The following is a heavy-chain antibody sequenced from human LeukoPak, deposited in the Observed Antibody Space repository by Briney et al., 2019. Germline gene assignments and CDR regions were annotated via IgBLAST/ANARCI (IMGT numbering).Heavy chain of an antibody. Sequence: GGSLRLSCAASGFTFSDYYMSWIRQAPGKGLEWVSYISSSSSYTNYADSVKGRFTISRDNAKNSLYLQMNSLRAEDTAVYYCARIPDPNYDHYYYYYGMDVWGQGTTVTVSS. CDR3: ARIPDPNYDHYYYYYGMDV. J-gene: IGHJ6*02. V-gene: IGHV3-11*06. CDR1: GFTFSDYY. CDR2: ISSSSSYT. D-gene: IGHD3-22*01.